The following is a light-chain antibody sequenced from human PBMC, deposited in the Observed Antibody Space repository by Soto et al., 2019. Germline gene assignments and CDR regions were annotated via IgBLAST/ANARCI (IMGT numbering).Light chain of an antibody. CDR1: QSVSSY. J-gene: IGKJ5*01. Sequence: EIVLTQSPATLSSSPGERATISCRASQSVSSYLAWYQQKPGQAPRLLIYDASNRATGIPARFSGSGSGTDFTLTISSLEPEDFAVYYCQQHSNWPITFGQGTRLEIK. CDR3: QQHSNWPIT. CDR2: DAS. V-gene: IGKV3-11*01.